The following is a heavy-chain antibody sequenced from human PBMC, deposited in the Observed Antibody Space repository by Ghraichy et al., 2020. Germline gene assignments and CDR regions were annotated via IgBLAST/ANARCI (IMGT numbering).Heavy chain of an antibody. CDR3: ARVRGYSYGYFDY. J-gene: IGHJ4*02. CDR1: GGSISSYY. V-gene: IGHV4-59*01. CDR2: IYYSGST. D-gene: IGHD5-18*01. Sequence: SETLSLTCTVSGGSISSYYWSWIRQPPGKGLEWIGYIYYSGSTNYNPSLKSRVTISVDTSKNQFSLKLSSVTAADTAVYYCARVRGYSYGYFDYWGQGTLVTVSS.